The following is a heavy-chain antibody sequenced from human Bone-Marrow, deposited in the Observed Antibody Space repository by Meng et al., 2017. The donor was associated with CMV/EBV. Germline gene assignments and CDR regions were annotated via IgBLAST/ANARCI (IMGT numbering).Heavy chain of an antibody. CDR1: GFTFSSYG. D-gene: IGHD3-3*01. Sequence: GGSLRLSCAASGFTFSSYGMHWVRQAPGKGLEWVAFIRYDGSNKYYADSVKGRFTISRDNSKNTLYLQMNSLRAEDTAVYYCAKDRSPGWSRHYYYYGMDVWGQGTTVTVSS. V-gene: IGHV3-30*02. J-gene: IGHJ6*02. CDR2: IRYDGSNK. CDR3: AKDRSPGWSRHYYYYGMDV.